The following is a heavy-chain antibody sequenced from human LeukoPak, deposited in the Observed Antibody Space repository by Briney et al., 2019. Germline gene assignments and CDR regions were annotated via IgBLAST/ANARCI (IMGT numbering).Heavy chain of an antibody. D-gene: IGHD3-22*01. CDR1: GASIRSSY. Sequence: SETLSLTCTVSGASIRSSYWSWLRQPPGKGLEWIGYIYYTGSTNSNPSLKSRVTVSVDASKNQFSLKLNSMTAADTAVYYCARLDRSGYEMGGTWFDPWGQGTLVTVSS. CDR3: ARLDRSGYEMGGTWFDP. V-gene: IGHV4-59*08. CDR2: IYYTGST. J-gene: IGHJ5*02.